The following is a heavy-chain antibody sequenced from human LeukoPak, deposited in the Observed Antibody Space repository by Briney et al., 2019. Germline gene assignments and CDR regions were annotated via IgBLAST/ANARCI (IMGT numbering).Heavy chain of an antibody. CDR1: GFIFSNAW. V-gene: IGHV3-15*07. Sequence: GGSLRLSCAASGFIFSNAWMNWVRQAPGKGLEWVGHIKSKTDGGTTDYAAPVKGRFTISRDDSKNTLYLQMNSLKTEDTAVYYCIRYGYNLAEYYQHWGQGTLVTVSS. CDR2: IKSKTDGGTT. D-gene: IGHD5-24*01. J-gene: IGHJ1*01. CDR3: IRYGYNLAEYYQH.